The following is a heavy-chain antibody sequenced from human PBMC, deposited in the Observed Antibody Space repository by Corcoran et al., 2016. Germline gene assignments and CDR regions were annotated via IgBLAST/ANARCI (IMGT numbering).Heavy chain of an antibody. CDR3: TRDLCSSTSCLNWFDP. Sequence: EVQLVESGGGLVQPGRSLRLSCTASGFTFGDYAMSWFRQAPGKGLEWVGFIRSKAYGGTTEYAASVKGRFTISRDDSKSIAYLQMNSLKTEDTAVYYCTRDLCSSTSCLNWFDPWGQGTLVTVSS. V-gene: IGHV3-49*03. J-gene: IGHJ5*02. CDR2: IRSKAYGGTT. CDR1: GFTFGDYA. D-gene: IGHD2-2*01.